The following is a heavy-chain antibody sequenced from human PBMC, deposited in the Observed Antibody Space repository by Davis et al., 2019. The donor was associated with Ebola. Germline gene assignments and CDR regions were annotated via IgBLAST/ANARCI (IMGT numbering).Heavy chain of an antibody. J-gene: IGHJ6*02. V-gene: IGHV1-69*06. CDR2: IIPIFGTA. CDR3: ARDGYYDFWTPYYGMDV. D-gene: IGHD3-3*01. CDR1: GGTFSSYV. Sequence: SVQVSCKASGGTFSSYVISWVRQAPGQGLEWMGGIIPIFGTANYAQKFQGRVTITADKSTSTAYMELSSLRSEDTAVYYCARDGYYDFWTPYYGMDVWGQGTTVTVSS.